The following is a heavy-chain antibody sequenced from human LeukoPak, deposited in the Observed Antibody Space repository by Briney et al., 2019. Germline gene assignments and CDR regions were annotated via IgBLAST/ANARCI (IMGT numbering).Heavy chain of an antibody. CDR2: ITSGGST. D-gene: IGHD1-26*01. V-gene: IGHV3-23*01. J-gene: IGHJ4*02. CDR1: GFTFSSYA. CDR3: ARRPIVGVYYFDY. Sequence: GGSLRLSCAASGFTFSSYAMSWVRQAPGKGLEWVSSITSGGSTYYADSVKGRFTISRDNSKNTLYLQMDSLRTEDTAVYYCARRPIVGVYYFDYWGQGTLVTVSS.